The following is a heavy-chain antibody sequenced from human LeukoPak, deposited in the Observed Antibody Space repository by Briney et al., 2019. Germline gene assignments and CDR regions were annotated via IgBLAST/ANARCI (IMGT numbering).Heavy chain of an antibody. V-gene: IGHV4-38-2*01. CDR2: VYYSGST. Sequence: SETLSLTCAVSDYSISSGDYWGWIRQPPGKGLEWIGSVYYSGSTHYSPSLKSRVTISVDTPNNQFSLKLRSVTAADTALYYCARNDSSGYFDYWGQGTLVTVSS. J-gene: IGHJ4*02. D-gene: IGHD3-22*01. CDR1: DYSISSGDY. CDR3: ARNDSSGYFDY.